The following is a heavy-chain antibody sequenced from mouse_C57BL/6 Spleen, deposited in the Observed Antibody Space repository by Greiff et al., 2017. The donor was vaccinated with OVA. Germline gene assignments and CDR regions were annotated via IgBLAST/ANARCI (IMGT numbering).Heavy chain of an antibody. CDR2: INPNNGGT. Sequence: EVKLQQSGPELVKPGASVKISCKASGYTFTDYYMNWVKQSHGKSLEWIGDINPNNGGTSYNQKFKGKATLTVDKSSSTAYMELRSLTSEDSAVYYCARRIYFLYAMDYWGQGTSVTVSS. CDR1: GYTFTDYY. CDR3: ARRIYFLYAMDY. D-gene: IGHD1-3*01. J-gene: IGHJ4*01. V-gene: IGHV1-26*01.